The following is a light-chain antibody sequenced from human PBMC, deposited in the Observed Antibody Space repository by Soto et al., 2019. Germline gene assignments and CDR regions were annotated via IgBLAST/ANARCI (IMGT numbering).Light chain of an antibody. CDR3: QKYNSDPTL. V-gene: IGKV1-27*01. CDR2: AAS. J-gene: IGKJ4*01. Sequence: DIQMTQSPSSLSASVGDRVTITCRASQDISNYLAWYQQKPGKVPKVLMYAASTLQSGVPSRFSGSGSGTDFTLTISSLQPEDVATYYCQKYNSDPTLFGGGTKVEIK. CDR1: QDISNY.